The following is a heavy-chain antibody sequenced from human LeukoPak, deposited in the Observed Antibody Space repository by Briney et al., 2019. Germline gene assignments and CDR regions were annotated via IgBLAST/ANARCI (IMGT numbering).Heavy chain of an antibody. J-gene: IGHJ5*02. CDR2: IYYSGST. D-gene: IGHD6-13*01. CDR1: GGSISSYY. V-gene: IGHV4-59*01. Sequence: KPSETLSLTCTVSGGSISSYYWSWIRQPPGKGLEWIGYIYYSGSTNYDPSLKSRVTISVDTSKNQFSLKLSSVTAADTAVYYCARAHSIAAAGGWFDPWGQGTLVTVSS. CDR3: ARAHSIAAAGGWFDP.